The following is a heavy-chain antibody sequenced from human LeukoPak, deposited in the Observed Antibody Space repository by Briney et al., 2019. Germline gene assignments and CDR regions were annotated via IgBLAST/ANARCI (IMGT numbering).Heavy chain of an antibody. CDR2: IKQDGSQQ. D-gene: IGHD6-6*01. Sequence: GGSLRLSCVVSGFPFSSYAMSWIRQAPGKGLEWVANIKQDGSQQYYLDSVEGRFTISRDNAKNSLYLQMNNLRAEDTAVYYCSNGIYSSSYWGQGTLVTVSS. CDR3: SNGIYSSSY. J-gene: IGHJ4*02. CDR1: GFPFSSYA. V-gene: IGHV3-7*01.